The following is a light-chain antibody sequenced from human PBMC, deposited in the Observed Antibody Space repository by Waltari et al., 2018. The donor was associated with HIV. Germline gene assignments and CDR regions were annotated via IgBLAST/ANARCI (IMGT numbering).Light chain of an antibody. CDR2: GDS. Sequence: QSVLTQPPSVSGAPGQRVTISCPGSSPNIRADYFVHWYQQLPGAAPKLLIYGDSHRPSGVPDRFSGSKSGTSASLAITGLQAEDEADYYCQSYDSSLSGPVVFGGGTKLTVL. J-gene: IGLJ2*01. V-gene: IGLV1-40*01. CDR3: QSYDSSLSGPVV. CDR1: SPNIRADYF.